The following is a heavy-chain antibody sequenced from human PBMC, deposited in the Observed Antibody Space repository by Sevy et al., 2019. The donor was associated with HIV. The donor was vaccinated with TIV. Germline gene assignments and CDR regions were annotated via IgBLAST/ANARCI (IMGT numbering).Heavy chain of an antibody. V-gene: IGHV3-7*01. D-gene: IGHD1-7*01. CDR2: IKQDGSER. CDR3: ARDPGTTDTGRYFDL. Sequence: GGSLRLSCAASGFTLSSYWMTWFRQAPGKGLERVANIKQDGSERYYVDSVKGRFTISRDSAKNSLYLQMNSLGAEDTAVYYCARDPGTTDTGRYFDLWGRGTLVTVSS. CDR1: GFTLSSYW. J-gene: IGHJ2*01.